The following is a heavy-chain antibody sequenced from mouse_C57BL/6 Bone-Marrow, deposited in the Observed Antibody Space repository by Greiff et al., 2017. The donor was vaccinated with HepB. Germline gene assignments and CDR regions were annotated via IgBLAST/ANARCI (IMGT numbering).Heavy chain of an antibody. J-gene: IGHJ1*03. Sequence: VKVVESGAELVRPGTSVKMSCKASGYTFTNYWIGWAKQRPGHGLEWIGDIYPGGGYTNYNEKFKGKATLTADKSSSTAYMQFSSLTSEDSAIYYCARRSRVWYFDVWGTGTTVTVSS. V-gene: IGHV1-63*01. CDR2: IYPGGGYT. D-gene: IGHD1-1*01. CDR1: GYTFTNYW. CDR3: ARRSRVWYFDV.